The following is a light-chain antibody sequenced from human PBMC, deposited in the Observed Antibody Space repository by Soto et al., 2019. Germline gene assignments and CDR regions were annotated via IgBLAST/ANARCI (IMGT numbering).Light chain of an antibody. J-gene: IGKJ1*01. CDR1: QSVSSN. Sequence: EIVMTQSPATLSVSPGDRATLSCRASQSVSSNLAWYQQKPGQAPRLPIYGASTRATGIPARFSGSGSGTEFTLTISSLQSEDFAVYYCQQYNNWPGTFGQGTKV. V-gene: IGKV3-15*01. CDR2: GAS. CDR3: QQYNNWPGT.